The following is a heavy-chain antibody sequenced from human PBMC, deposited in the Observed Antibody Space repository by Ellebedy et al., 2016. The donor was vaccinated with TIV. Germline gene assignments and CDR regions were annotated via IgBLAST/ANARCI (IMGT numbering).Heavy chain of an antibody. D-gene: IGHD3-9*01. CDR2: IYYSGRT. V-gene: IGHV4-59*12. J-gene: IGHJ5*02. CDR1: GGSITSYY. CDR3: TRLNAVFYISTYNLFNP. Sequence: SETLSLTCTVSGGSITSYYWSWIRQPPGKGLEWLGYIYYSGRTKYHPSLKSRVTISADTSKNQFSLKLSSVTAADTAVYYCTRLNAVFYISTYNLFNPWGQGTLVTVSS.